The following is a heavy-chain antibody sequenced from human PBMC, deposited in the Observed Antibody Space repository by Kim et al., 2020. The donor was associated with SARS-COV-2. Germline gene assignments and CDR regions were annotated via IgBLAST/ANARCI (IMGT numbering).Heavy chain of an antibody. CDR3: ARDELGQQLFSWYFDL. V-gene: IGHV3-30*04. D-gene: IGHD6-13*01. J-gene: IGHJ2*01. Sequence: GGSLRLSCAASGFTFSSYAMHWVRQAPGKGLEWVAVISYDGSNKYYADSVKGRFTISRDNSKNTLYLQMNSLRAEDTAVYYCARDELGQQLFSWYFDLWGRGTLVTVSS. CDR2: ISYDGSNK. CDR1: GFTFSSYA.